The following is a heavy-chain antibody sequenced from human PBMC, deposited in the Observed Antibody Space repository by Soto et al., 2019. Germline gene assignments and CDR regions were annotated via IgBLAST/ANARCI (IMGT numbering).Heavy chain of an antibody. Sequence: QVPLQQWGGGLLKHSETLSLTCAVHGDSFSCYFCTGIRQPPGKCLEWIAEITECGTTNYSPSLKSRRSIAVDSSKRQLALTLRSVPAADTAMYYWARGADAIISPNFDYGSQGALVTVSS. J-gene: IGHJ4*02. V-gene: IGHV4-34*02. D-gene: IGHD5-12*01. CDR3: ARGADAIISPNFDY. CDR2: ITECGTT. CDR1: GDSFSCYF.